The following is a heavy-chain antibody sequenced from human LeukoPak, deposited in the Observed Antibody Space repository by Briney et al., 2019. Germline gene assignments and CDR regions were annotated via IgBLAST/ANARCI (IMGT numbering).Heavy chain of an antibody. V-gene: IGHV3-7*01. CDR3: TRWVDWYFDL. Sequence: GGSLRLSCVASGFTFNTYGMHWVRQAPGKGLEWVANIREDGSDKYYVDSVKGRFTISRDNAKNSLFLQMNSLRAEDTALYYCTRWVDWYFDLWGRGTLVTVSS. CDR2: IREDGSDK. CDR1: GFTFNTYG. J-gene: IGHJ2*01.